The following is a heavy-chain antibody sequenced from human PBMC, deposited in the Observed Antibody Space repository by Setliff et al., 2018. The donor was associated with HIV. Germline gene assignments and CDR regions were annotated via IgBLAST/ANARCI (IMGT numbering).Heavy chain of an antibody. CDR1: GGSISSYY. CDR2: IYYSGST. D-gene: IGHD4-17*01. J-gene: IGHJ3*02. CDR3: ARNYGDYVAFDI. V-gene: IGHV4-59*01. Sequence: KTSETLSLTCTVSGGSISSYYWSWIRQPPGKGLEWIGYIYYSGSTNYNPSLKSRVTISVDTSKNQFSLKLSSVTAADTAVYYCARNYGDYVAFDIWGQGTMVTVSS.